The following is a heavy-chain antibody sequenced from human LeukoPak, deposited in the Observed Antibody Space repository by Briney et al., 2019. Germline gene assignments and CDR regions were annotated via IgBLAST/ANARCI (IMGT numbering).Heavy chain of an antibody. CDR3: AKGDYSNYVRSYFDY. CDR1: GFTFSSYA. CDR2: ITGSGGST. D-gene: IGHD4-11*01. V-gene: IGHV3-23*01. Sequence: GGSLRLSCAVSGFTFSSYAMNWVRQAPGKGLEWVSAITGSGGSTYYAGSVKGRFTISRDNSKNTLYLQMNSLRAEDTAIYYCAKGDYSNYVRSYFDYWGQGTLVTVSS. J-gene: IGHJ4*02.